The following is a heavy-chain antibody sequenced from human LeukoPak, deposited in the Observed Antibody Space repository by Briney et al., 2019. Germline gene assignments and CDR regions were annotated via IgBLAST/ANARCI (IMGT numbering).Heavy chain of an antibody. CDR2: IYYSGST. D-gene: IGHD6-13*01. Sequence: SETLSLTCSVSGASISSGSNYWGWIRQPPGKGLEWIGSIYYSGSTYYNPSLKSRVTISVDTSKNQFSLKLSSVTAADTAVYYCARVKYSSRLLGFDYWGQGTLVTVSS. CDR1: GASISSGSNY. V-gene: IGHV4-39*07. CDR3: ARVKYSSRLLGFDY. J-gene: IGHJ4*02.